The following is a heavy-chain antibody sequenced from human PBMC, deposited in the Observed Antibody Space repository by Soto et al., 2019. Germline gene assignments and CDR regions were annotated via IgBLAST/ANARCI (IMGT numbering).Heavy chain of an antibody. D-gene: IGHD1-26*01. CDR2: ISYDGSNK. CDR1: GFTFSSYA. J-gene: IGHJ3*02. CDR3: AREWVGAFYI. V-gene: IGHV3-30-3*01. Sequence: QVQLVESGGGVVQPGRSLRLSCAASGFTFSSYAMHWVRQAPGKGLEWVAVISYDGSNKYYADSVKGRFTISRDNSKNTLYPQMNSLRAEDTAVYYFAREWVGAFYIWGQGTMVTVSS.